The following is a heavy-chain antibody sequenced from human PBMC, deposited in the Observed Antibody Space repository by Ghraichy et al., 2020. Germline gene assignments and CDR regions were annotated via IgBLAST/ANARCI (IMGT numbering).Heavy chain of an antibody. V-gene: IGHV5-51*01. Sequence: GESLNISCKGSGDSFANYWIGWVRQRPGEGLEWMGIIYLAGSDIQYSPSFQGQVTISVDKSTNTAYLQWSSLRASDSAIYYCARRPYRVDSNSYDYNMDVWGQGTTVTVSS. CDR3: ARRPYRVDSNSYDYNMDV. D-gene: IGHD1-26*01. J-gene: IGHJ6*02. CDR2: IYLAGSDI. CDR1: GDSFANYW.